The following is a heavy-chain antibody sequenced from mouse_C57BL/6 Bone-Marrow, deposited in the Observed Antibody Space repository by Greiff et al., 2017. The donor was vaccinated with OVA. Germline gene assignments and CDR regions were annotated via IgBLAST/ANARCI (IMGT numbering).Heavy chain of an antibody. CDR2: INPSSGYT. D-gene: IGHD4-1*01. CDR1: GYTFTSDT. J-gene: IGHJ3*01. Sequence: QVQLQQSGAELARPGASVKMSCKASGYTFTSDTMHWVKQRPGQGLEWIGYINPSSGYTKYNQKFKDKATLTADKSSSTAYMQLSSLTSEDSAVYYCARAWDVAYWGQGTLVTVSA. V-gene: IGHV1-4*01. CDR3: ARAWDVAY.